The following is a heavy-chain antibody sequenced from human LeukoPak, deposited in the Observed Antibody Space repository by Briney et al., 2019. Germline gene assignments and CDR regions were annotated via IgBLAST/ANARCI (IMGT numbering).Heavy chain of an antibody. D-gene: IGHD2-21*02. J-gene: IGHJ4*02. V-gene: IGHV3-33*06. CDR3: AKDLSVVVTATPDY. Sequence: GKSLRLSCAASGFTFSSSSMHWVRQAPGKGLEWVAVIWNDGHTTYYTDSVKGRFTISRDNSKNTLYLQMNSLRAEDTAVYYCAKDLSVVVTATPDYWGQGTLVTVSS. CDR2: IWNDGHTT. CDR1: GFTFSSSS.